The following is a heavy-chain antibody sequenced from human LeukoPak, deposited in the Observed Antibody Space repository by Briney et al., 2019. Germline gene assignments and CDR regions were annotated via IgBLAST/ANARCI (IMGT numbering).Heavy chain of an antibody. V-gene: IGHV3-74*01. CDR1: GFTFRSYW. J-gene: IGHJ4*02. CDR2: INSDGSDT. D-gene: IGHD4-17*01. Sequence: GGSLRLSCAASGFTFRSYWMHWVRQAPGKGLVWVSRINSDGSDTNYADSVKGRFTISRDNAKKTLYLQMNSLRAEDTAVYYCARENYGASYWGQGTLVTVSS. CDR3: ARENYGASY.